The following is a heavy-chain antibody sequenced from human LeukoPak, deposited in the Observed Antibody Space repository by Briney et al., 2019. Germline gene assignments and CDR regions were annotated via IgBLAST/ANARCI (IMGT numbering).Heavy chain of an antibody. CDR2: ISSSSSYI. CDR3: ARRDSSGYYFKDMDY. D-gene: IGHD3-22*01. CDR1: GFTFSSYS. Sequence: SGGSLRLSCAASGFTFSSYSMNWVRQAPGKGLEWVSSISSSSSYIYYADSVKGRFTISRDNAKNSLYLQMNSLRAEDTAVYYCARRDSSGYYFKDMDYWGQGTLVTVSS. V-gene: IGHV3-21*01. J-gene: IGHJ4*02.